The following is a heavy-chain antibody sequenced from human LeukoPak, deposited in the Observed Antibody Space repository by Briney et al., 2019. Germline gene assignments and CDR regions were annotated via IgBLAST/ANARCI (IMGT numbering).Heavy chain of an antibody. CDR1: GGSISSYY. D-gene: IGHD2-15*01. V-gene: IGHV4-59*01. CDR2: IYYSGST. CDR3: ARVPRDYCSGGSCYRATSYYYYGMDV. J-gene: IGHJ6*02. Sequence: SETLSLTCTVSGGSISSYYWSWIRQPPGKGLEWIGYIYYSGSTNYNPSLKSRVTISVDTSKNQFSLKLSSVTAADTAVYYCARVPRDYCSGGSCYRATSYYYYGMDVWGQGTTVTVSS.